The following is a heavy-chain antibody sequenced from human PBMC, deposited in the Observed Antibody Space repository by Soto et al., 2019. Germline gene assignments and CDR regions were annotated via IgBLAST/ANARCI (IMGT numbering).Heavy chain of an antibody. D-gene: IGHD6-6*01. CDR2: ISWNSGSI. J-gene: IGHJ3*02. CDR3: AKGGESSSSNAFDI. Sequence: GGSLRLSCAASGFTFDDYAMHWVRQAPGKGLEWVSGISWNSGSIGYADSVKGRFTISRDNAKNSLYLQMNSLRAEDTALYYCAKGGESSSSNAFDIWGQGTMVTVSS. CDR1: GFTFDDYA. V-gene: IGHV3-9*01.